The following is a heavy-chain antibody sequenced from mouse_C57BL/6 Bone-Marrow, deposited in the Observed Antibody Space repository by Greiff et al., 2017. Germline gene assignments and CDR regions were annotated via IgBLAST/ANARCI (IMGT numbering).Heavy chain of an antibody. CDR3: TRGITTVVAGDY. CDR2: IDPETGGT. Sequence: VKVVESGAELVRPGASVTLSCKASGYTFTDYEMHWVKQTPVHGLEWIGAIDPETGGTAYNQKFKGKAILTADKSSSTAYMELRSLTSEDSAVYYWTRGITTVVAGDYWGQGTTRTVS. CDR1: GYTFTDYE. V-gene: IGHV1-15*01. D-gene: IGHD1-1*01. J-gene: IGHJ2*01.